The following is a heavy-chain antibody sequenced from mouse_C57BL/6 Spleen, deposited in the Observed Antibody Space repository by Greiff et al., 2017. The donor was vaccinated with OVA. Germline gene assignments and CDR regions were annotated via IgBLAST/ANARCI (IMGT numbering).Heavy chain of an antibody. J-gene: IGHJ2*01. CDR1: GYTFTSYW. CDR3: ARSREAFITFDY. Sequence: QVQLKESGAELVKPGASVKLSCKASGYTFTSYWMHWVKQRPGRGLEWIGRIDPNSGGTKYNEKFKSKATLTVDKPSSTAYMQLSSLTSEDSAVYYCARSREAFITFDYWGQGTTLTVSS. CDR2: IDPNSGGT. D-gene: IGHD1-1*01. V-gene: IGHV1-72*01.